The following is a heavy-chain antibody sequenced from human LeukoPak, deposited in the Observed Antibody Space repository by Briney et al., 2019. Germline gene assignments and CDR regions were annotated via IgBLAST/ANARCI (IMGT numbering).Heavy chain of an antibody. CDR1: GFPSSSYL. V-gene: IGHV3-7*01. CDR2: IEQVGRER. J-gene: IGHJ4*02. D-gene: IGHD3-16*01. Sequence: GGPVTLSCAASGFPSSSYLMSWLRQAPGKGVEGVAKIEQVGRERYYVDFVKGQFSISRDNAKNFLYQQMNSLRAEDTAVYYCARDGFGAGIYFDSWGQGALVTVPS. CDR3: ARDGFGAGIYFDS.